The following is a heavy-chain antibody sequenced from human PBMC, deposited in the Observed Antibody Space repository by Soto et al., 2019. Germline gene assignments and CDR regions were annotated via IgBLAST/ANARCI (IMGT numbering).Heavy chain of an antibody. D-gene: IGHD6-13*01. CDR1: GFTFSSYA. CDR2: ISYDGSNK. Sequence: GGSLRLSCAASGFTFSSYAMHWVRQAPSKGLEWVAVISYDGSNKYYADSVKGRFTISRDNSKNTLYLQMNSLRAEDTAVYYCARSGGYSSSWYFPIYYYGMDVWGQGTTVTVSS. V-gene: IGHV3-30-3*01. J-gene: IGHJ6*02. CDR3: ARSGGYSSSWYFPIYYYGMDV.